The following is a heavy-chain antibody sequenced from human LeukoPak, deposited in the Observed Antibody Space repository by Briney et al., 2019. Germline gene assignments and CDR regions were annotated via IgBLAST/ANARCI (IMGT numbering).Heavy chain of an antibody. CDR1: GGSISSGDYY. CDR3: ARDAHYGSTSDYGMDV. CDR2: IYYSGSN. J-gene: IGHJ6*02. D-gene: IGHD3-10*01. Sequence: SETLSLTCTVSGGSISSGDYYCSWIRQPAGEGLEWIVYIYYSGSNYYNPSLKSRVPKSVDTSKNQFSLKLSSVTAEDTDVYYCARDAHYGSTSDYGMDVWGQGTTLTVPS. V-gene: IGHV4-30-4*01.